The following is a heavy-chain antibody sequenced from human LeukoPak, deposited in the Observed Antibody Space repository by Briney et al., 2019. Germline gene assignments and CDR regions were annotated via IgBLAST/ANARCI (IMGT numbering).Heavy chain of an antibody. CDR3: ARGGQAGTGDF. CDR1: GFTLSSYE. Sequence: PGGSLRLSCIVSGFTLSSYEMSWIRQAPGKGLEWISYMSTSGSTIYYADSVKGRFTISRDNAKNSLYLQMNSLRVEDTAVYYCARGGQAGTGDFWGQGTLVTVSS. CDR2: MSTSGSTI. J-gene: IGHJ4*02. V-gene: IGHV3-48*03. D-gene: IGHD3-10*01.